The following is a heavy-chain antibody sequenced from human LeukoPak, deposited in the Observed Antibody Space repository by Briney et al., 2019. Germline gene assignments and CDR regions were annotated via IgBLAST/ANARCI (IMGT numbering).Heavy chain of an antibody. V-gene: IGHV3-48*03. CDR1: GFTFSSYE. CDR3: ARPSRPYRSSEYFQH. Sequence: PGGSLRLSCAASGFTFSSYEMNWVRQVPGKGLEWISYISSSGSTIYFADSVKGRLTISRDNAKNSLYLQMNSLRAEDTAVYYCARPSRPYRSSEYFQHWGQGTLVIVSS. J-gene: IGHJ1*01. D-gene: IGHD6-13*01. CDR2: ISSSGSTI.